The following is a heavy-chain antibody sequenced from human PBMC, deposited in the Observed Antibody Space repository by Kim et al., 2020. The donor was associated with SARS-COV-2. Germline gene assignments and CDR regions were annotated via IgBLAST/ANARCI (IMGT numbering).Heavy chain of an antibody. CDR1: GFTFADSV. CDR2: VSGDGGTT. J-gene: IGHJ4*02. V-gene: IGHV3-43*02. CDR3: SKASGWLPRY. Sequence: GGSLRLSCAASGFTFADSVMHWFRQAPGKGLEWVALVSGDGGTTYYADSVKGRFTISRDNSKDSLYLQMNSLRTDDTAFYYCSKASGWLPRYCVQGTLVTVSS. D-gene: IGHD3-10*01.